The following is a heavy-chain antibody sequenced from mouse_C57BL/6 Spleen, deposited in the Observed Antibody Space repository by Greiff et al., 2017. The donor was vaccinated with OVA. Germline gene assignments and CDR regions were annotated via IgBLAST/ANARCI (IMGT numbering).Heavy chain of an antibody. J-gene: IGHJ2*01. Sequence: VQLQQPGAELVKPGASVKLSCKASGYTFTSYWMQWVKQRPGQGLAWIGEIDPSDSYTNYNQKFKGKATLTVDTSSSTAYMQLSSLTSEDSAVYYCAKYSNYYDYWGQGTTLTVSS. D-gene: IGHD2-5*01. CDR3: AKYSNYYDY. CDR2: IDPSDSYT. V-gene: IGHV1-50*01. CDR1: GYTFTSYW.